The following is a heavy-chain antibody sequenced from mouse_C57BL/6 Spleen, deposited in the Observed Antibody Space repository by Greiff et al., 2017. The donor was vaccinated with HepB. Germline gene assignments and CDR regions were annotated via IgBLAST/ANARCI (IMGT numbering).Heavy chain of an antibody. V-gene: IGHV5-6*01. J-gene: IGHJ3*01. CDR3: AGDYDAWFAY. D-gene: IGHD2-4*01. CDR2: ISSGGSYT. CDR1: GFTFSSYG. Sequence: DVQLVESGGDLVKPGGSLKLSCAASGFTFSSYGMSWVRQTPDKRLEWVATISSGGSYTYYPDSVKGRFTISRDNAKNTLYLQMSSLKSEDTAMYYCAGDYDAWFAYWGQGTLVTVSA.